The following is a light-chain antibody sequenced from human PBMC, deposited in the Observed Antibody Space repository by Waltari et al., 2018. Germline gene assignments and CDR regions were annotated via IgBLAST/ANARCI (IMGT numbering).Light chain of an antibody. V-gene: IGLV2-14*03. CDR1: SSDVGGYNY. CDR3: SSYTSSGTGVL. J-gene: IGLJ2*01. Sequence: HSALTQPASVSGSPGQSITISCTGTSSDVGGYNYVSWYQQHPGKAPKLMIYDVTNRPSGVSNRCSGSKSGNTASLTIAGLQAEDEADYYCSSYTSSGTGVLFGGGTKLSVL. CDR2: DVT.